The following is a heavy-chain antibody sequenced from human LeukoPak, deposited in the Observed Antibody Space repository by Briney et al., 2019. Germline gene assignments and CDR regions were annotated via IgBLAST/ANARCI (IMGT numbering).Heavy chain of an antibody. J-gene: IGHJ3*02. CDR1: GFTFSSYW. V-gene: IGHV3-7*01. Sequence: GGSLRLSCAAAGFTFSSYWMTWVRQAPGKGPEWVANIKQDGSEKYYVDSVKGRFTISRDNAKNSVYLQMNSLRAEDTAVYYCATHRDSSYDYRSGSDRHAAIDMWGQGTMVSVSS. CDR3: ATHRDSSYDYRSGSDRHAAIDM. D-gene: IGHD3-10*01. CDR2: IKQDGSEK.